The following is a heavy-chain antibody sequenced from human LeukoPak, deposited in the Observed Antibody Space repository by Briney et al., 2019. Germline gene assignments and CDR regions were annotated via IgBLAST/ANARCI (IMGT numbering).Heavy chain of an antibody. Sequence: KSPQTLSLTCTVSGGSISSGGYYWSWIRQHPGKGLEWIGYIHYSGSTNYNPSLKSRVTISVDTSKNQFSLKLSSVTAADTAVCYCARSRSSSSMRYNWFDPWGQGTLVTVSS. D-gene: IGHD6-6*01. CDR2: IHYSGST. CDR3: ARSRSSSSMRYNWFDP. J-gene: IGHJ5*02. V-gene: IGHV4-31*03. CDR1: GGSISSGGYY.